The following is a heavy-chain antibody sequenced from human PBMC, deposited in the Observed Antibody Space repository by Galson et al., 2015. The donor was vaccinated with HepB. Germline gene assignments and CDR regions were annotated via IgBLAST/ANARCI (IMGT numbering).Heavy chain of an antibody. CDR2: ISYDASHP. Sequence: SLRLSCAASGFRFSRYGMDWVRQAPGQGLEWVAVISYDASHPYYGDSVKGRFTISRDNSKSTLFLQMNSLRAEDTAVYYCAKGDKLGWSTHDAFHIWGQGTVVTVSS. D-gene: IGHD6-19*01. J-gene: IGHJ3*02. CDR1: GFRFSRYG. V-gene: IGHV3-30*18. CDR3: AKGDKLGWSTHDAFHI.